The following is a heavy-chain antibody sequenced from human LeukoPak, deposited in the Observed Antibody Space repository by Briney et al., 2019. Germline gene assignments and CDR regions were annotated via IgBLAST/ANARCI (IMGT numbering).Heavy chain of an antibody. CDR3: ARQLRWLYFDY. D-gene: IGHD5-24*01. CDR2: IYTSGST. J-gene: IGHJ4*02. Sequence: SETLSLTCTVSGGSISSYYWTWIRQPPGKGLEWIGYIYTSGSTNYNPSLKSRVTISVDTSKNQFSLKLSSVTAADTAVYYCARQLRWLYFDYWGQGTLVTVSS. CDR1: GGSISSYY. V-gene: IGHV4-4*09.